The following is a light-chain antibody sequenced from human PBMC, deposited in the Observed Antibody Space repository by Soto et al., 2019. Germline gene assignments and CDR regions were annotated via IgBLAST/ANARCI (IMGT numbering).Light chain of an antibody. CDR2: EVS. CDR1: SSDVGRYNY. J-gene: IGLJ1*01. Sequence: QSVLTQPPSASGSPGQSVTIYCTGTSSDVGRYNYVSWYQQHPGKAPKLMIYEVSQRPSGVPDRFSGSKSGNTASLTVSGLQAEDEADYYCSSYAVTNVYVFGTGTKLTVL. CDR3: SSYAVTNVYV. V-gene: IGLV2-8*01.